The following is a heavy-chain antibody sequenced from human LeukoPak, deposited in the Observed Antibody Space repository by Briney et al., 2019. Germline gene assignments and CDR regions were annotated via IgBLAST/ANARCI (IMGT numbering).Heavy chain of an antibody. Sequence: GGSLRLSCAVSGFTFSSYWMGWVRQAPGKGLAWVANINQDGSSKYYADSVKGRFTISRDNAKNSLYLQMNSLRAEDTAVYYCARDSKYYYDSSGYQDYWGQGTLVTVSS. CDR2: INQDGSSK. D-gene: IGHD3-22*01. CDR3: ARDSKYYYDSSGYQDY. J-gene: IGHJ4*02. V-gene: IGHV3-7*01. CDR1: GFTFSSYW.